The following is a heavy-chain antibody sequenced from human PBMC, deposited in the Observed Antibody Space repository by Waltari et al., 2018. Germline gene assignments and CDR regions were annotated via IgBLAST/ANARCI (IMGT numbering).Heavy chain of an antibody. D-gene: IGHD1-26*01. Sequence: QVQLQQWGAGLLKPSETLSLTCAVYGGSFSVYYWRWIRQPPGTGLEWIGEINHSGSTNYNPSLKSRVTISVDTSKNQFFLKLSSVTAADTAVYYCARVFGGSYYFYYYYGMDVWGQGTTVTVSS. CDR1: GGSFSVYY. V-gene: IGHV4-34*01. CDR3: ARVFGGSYYFYYYYGMDV. CDR2: INHSGST. J-gene: IGHJ6*02.